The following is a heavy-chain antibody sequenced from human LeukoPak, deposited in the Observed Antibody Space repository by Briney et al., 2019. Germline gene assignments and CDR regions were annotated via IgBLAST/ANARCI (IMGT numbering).Heavy chain of an antibody. CDR2: IIPIFGTA. J-gene: IGHJ4*02. Sequence: ASVKVSCKASGGTFSSYAISWVRQAPGQGLEWMGGIIPIFGTANYAQKFQGRVTITADESTSTAYMELSSLRSEDTAVYYCARDGPSYDSSGYYFDYWGRGTLVTVSS. D-gene: IGHD3-22*01. CDR1: GGTFSSYA. CDR3: ARDGPSYDSSGYYFDY. V-gene: IGHV1-69*01.